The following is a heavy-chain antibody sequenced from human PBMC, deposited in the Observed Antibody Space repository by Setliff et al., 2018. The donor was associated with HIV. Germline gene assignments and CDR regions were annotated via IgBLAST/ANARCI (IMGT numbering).Heavy chain of an antibody. CDR3: ARRVSYATSGYSLGY. CDR2: MNPNSGNT. Sequence: GASVKVSCKTSGYTFTSYDINWVRQATGQGLEWMGWMNPNSGNTGYAQKFQGRVTMTRNTSISTAYMELTSLRSEDTAVYFCARRVSYATSGYSLGYWGQGTLVTVSS. V-gene: IGHV1-8*02. CDR1: GYTFTSYD. D-gene: IGHD5-12*01. J-gene: IGHJ4*02.